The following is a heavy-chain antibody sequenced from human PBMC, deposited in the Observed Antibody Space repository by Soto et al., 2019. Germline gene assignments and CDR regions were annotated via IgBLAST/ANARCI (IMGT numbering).Heavy chain of an antibody. CDR2: ISGSGSST. D-gene: IGHD5-18*01. CDR3: AKCLADVTYLWLYYFDY. V-gene: IGHV3-23*01. Sequence: GGSLRLSCAASGFTFGTYAMSWVRQAPGKGPEWVSAISGSGSSTYYADSVKGRFIISRDTSKNTLYLQMNSLRAEDTAVYYCAKCLADVTYLWLYYFDYWGQGALVTVSS. CDR1: GFTFGTYA. J-gene: IGHJ4*02.